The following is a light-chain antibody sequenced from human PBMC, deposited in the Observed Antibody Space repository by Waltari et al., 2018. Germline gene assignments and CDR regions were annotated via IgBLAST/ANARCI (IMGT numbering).Light chain of an antibody. Sequence: EIVLTQSPGTLSLSPGEGATLPCRASQSVSSSYLAWYQQKPGQAPRLLIHGASNRATDIPDRFTGSGSGTDFTLTINRLEPEDFAVYYCQQYGNSRGSFGQGTKLEIK. CDR1: QSVSSSY. CDR3: QQYGNSRGS. CDR2: GAS. J-gene: IGKJ2*03. V-gene: IGKV3-20*01.